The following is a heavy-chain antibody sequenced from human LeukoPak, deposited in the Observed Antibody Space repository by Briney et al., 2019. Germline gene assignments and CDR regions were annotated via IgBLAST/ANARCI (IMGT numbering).Heavy chain of an antibody. V-gene: IGHV1-46*01. Sequence: ASVEVSCKPSGNNFISDYIHWVRQAPGQGLEWMGRIIPRDGNTIYAQKFQGRVAMTRDTSRRTVFMELNSLTSDDSAVYFCARDNSVWAFDYWGQGTLVTVSS. J-gene: IGHJ4*02. CDR2: IIPRDGNT. CDR1: GNNFISDY. CDR3: ARDNSVWAFDY. D-gene: IGHD6-19*01.